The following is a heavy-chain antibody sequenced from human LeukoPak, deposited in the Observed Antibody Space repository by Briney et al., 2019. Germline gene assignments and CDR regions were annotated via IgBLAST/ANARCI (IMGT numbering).Heavy chain of an antibody. D-gene: IGHD1-26*01. CDR3: AKGWDYYVDY. V-gene: IGHV4-39*07. CDR2: IYYSGST. Sequence: SETLSLTCTVSGGSISSSSYYWGWIRQPPGKGLEWIGSIYYSGSTYYNPSLKSRVTISVDTSKNQFSLKLSSVTAADTAVYYCAKGWDYYVDYWGQGTLVTVSS. CDR1: GGSISSSSYY. J-gene: IGHJ4*02.